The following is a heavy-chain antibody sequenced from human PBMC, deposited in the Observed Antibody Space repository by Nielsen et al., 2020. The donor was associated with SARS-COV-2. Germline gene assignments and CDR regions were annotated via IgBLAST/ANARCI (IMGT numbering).Heavy chain of an antibody. J-gene: IGHJ6*02. D-gene: IGHD5-18*01. CDR2: INWNGGST. V-gene: IGHV3-20*04. CDR3: ATWPDTAMVSYYGMDV. Sequence: GGSLRLSCAASGFTFDDYGMSWVRQAPGKGLEWVSGINWNGGSTGYADSVKGRFTISRDNAKNSLYLQMNSLRAEDTALYYCATWPDTAMVSYYGMDVWGQGTTVTVSS. CDR1: GFTFDDYG.